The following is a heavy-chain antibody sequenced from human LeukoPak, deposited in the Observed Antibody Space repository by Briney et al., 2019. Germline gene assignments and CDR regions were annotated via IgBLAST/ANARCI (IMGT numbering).Heavy chain of an antibody. J-gene: IGHJ4*02. D-gene: IGHD7-27*01. CDR2: ISSSSSYI. CDR3: ARGPVTGDFDY. Sequence: PGGSLRLSCAASGFTFSSYSINWVRQTPGKGLEWVSSISSSSSYIYYADSVKGRFTISRDNAKNSLYLQMNSLRAEDTAVYYCARGPVTGDFDYWGQGTLVTVSS. CDR1: GFTFSSYS. V-gene: IGHV3-21*01.